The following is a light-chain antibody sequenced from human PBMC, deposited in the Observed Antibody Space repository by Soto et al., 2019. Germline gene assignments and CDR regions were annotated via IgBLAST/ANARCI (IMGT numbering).Light chain of an antibody. CDR3: QQRSNWPPT. Sequence: EIVLTQSPGTLSVSPGERATLSCRASQSVSSNYLAWYQQKPGQAPRLLIYSASNRDTGIPARFSGSGSGTECTLTISSLEPEDFAVDYCQQRSNWPPTFGQGTKVDIK. V-gene: IGKV3-11*01. J-gene: IGKJ1*01. CDR2: SAS. CDR1: QSVSSNY.